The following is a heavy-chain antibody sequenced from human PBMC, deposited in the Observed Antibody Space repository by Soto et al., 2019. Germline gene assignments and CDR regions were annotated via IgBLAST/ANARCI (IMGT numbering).Heavy chain of an antibody. V-gene: IGHV1-18*01. CDR1: GYTFTSYG. CDR2: ISAYNGNT. D-gene: IGHD3-16*02. Sequence: QVQLVQSGAEVKKPGASVKVSCKASGYTFTSYGISWVRQAPEQGLEGMGWISAYNGNTNYAQKLQGRVTMTTDTSTSTAYMELRSLRSDDTAVYYCARARIMITFGGVIVTVYWFDPWGQGTLVTVSS. CDR3: ARARIMITFGGVIVTVYWFDP. J-gene: IGHJ5*02.